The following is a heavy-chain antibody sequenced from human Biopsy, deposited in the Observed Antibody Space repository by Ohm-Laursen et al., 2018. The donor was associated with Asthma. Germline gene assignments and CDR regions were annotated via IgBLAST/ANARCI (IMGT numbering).Heavy chain of an antibody. J-gene: IGHJ3*02. CDR2: ISKDASTQ. Sequence: LSCAASGFSFSNFAIHWVRQAPGKGLEWVGVISKDASTQDYADSVKGRFTMARDNSKNTLDLQMNSLREEDTAVYYCVRDGTDDAFDIWGQGTVVSVPS. CDR1: GFSFSNFA. V-gene: IGHV3-30*01. D-gene: IGHD1-1*01. CDR3: VRDGTDDAFDI.